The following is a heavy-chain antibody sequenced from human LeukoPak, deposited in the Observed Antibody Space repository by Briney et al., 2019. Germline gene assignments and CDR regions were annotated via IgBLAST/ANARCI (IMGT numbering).Heavy chain of an antibody. Sequence: GGSLRLSCAASGFIYSSYWMTWVRQAPRKGLEWVATIRYDGDEKFYVDSVTGRFTISRDNAKNSLFLHMNSLAAEDTAVYYCVRESFSRGDFNWGQGTLVSVSS. V-gene: IGHV3-7*01. D-gene: IGHD7-27*01. J-gene: IGHJ4*02. CDR3: VRESFSRGDFN. CDR1: GFIYSSYW. CDR2: IRYDGDEK.